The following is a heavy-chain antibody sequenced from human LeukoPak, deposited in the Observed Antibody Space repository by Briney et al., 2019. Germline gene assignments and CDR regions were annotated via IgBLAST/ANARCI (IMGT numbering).Heavy chain of an antibody. CDR2: IWYDGSNK. D-gene: IGHD1-1*01. CDR1: GRTFSSYG. V-gene: IGHV3-33*01. CDR3: ARDMGTTRLDL. Sequence: GGSLRLSCAASGRTFSSYGMHWVRQAPGKGLEWVAVIWYDGSNKYYADSVKGRFTISRENSKNTLYLQVSSLRADDTAVYYCARDMGTTRLDLWGQGTLVTVSS. J-gene: IGHJ5*02.